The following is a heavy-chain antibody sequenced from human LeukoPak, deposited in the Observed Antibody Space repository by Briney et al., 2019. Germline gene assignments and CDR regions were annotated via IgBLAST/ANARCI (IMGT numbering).Heavy chain of an antibody. CDR3: ARRSATVTQFDY. CDR1: GFTFDDYA. Sequence: GRSLRLSCAASGFTFDDYAMHWVRQAPGKGLEWVSGISWNSGNIGYADSVKGRFTISRDNAKNSLYLQMNSLRAEDTALYHCARRSATVTQFDYWGQGTLVTVSS. V-gene: IGHV3-9*01. CDR2: ISWNSGNI. J-gene: IGHJ4*02. D-gene: IGHD4-17*01.